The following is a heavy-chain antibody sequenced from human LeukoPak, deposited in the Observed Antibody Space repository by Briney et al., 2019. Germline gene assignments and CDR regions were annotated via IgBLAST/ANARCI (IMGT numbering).Heavy chain of an antibody. V-gene: IGHV4-39*07. CDR3: ARDKDYYDSSGYYGGFDY. J-gene: IGHJ4*02. Sequence: SETLSLTCTVSGGSISSSSYCWGWIRQPPGKGLESIGSIYYSGSTYYNPSLKSRVTISVDTSKNQFSLKLSSVTAADTAVYYCARDKDYYDSSGYYGGFDYWGQGTLVTVSS. CDR1: GGSISSSSYC. D-gene: IGHD3-22*01. CDR2: IYYSGST.